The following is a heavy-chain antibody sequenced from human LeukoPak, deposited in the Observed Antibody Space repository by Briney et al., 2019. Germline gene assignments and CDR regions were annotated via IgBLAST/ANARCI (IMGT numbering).Heavy chain of an antibody. CDR1: GFTFSSYA. D-gene: IGHD6-13*01. CDR2: ISGSGDST. J-gene: IGHJ4*02. V-gene: IGHV3-23*01. CDR3: AKTRPLDSSSWSHGDY. Sequence: GGSLRPSCAASGFTFSSYAMSWVRQAPGKGLEWVSAISGSGDSTYYGDSVKGRFTISRDNSKNTLYLQMNSLRAEDTAVYYCAKTRPLDSSSWSHGDYWGQGTLVTVSS.